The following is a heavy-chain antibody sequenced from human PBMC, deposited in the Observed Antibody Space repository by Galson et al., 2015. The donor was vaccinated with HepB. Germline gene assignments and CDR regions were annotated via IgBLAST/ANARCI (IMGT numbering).Heavy chain of an antibody. D-gene: IGHD2-2*02. CDR1: GFTFSSYA. CDR2: ISYDGSNK. J-gene: IGHJ6*03. Sequence: SLRLSCAASGFTFSSYAMHWVRQAPGKGLEWVAVISYDGSNKYYADSVKGRFTISRDNSKNTLYLQMNSLRAEDTAVYYCARVYCSSTSCYSYYYYYYMDVWGKGTTVTVSS. CDR3: ARVYCSSTSCYSYYYYYYMDV. V-gene: IGHV3-30-3*01.